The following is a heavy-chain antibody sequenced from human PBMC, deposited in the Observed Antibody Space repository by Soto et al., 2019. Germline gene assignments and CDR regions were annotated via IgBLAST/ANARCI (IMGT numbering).Heavy chain of an antibody. V-gene: IGHV3-48*01. Sequence: EVQLVESGGGLVQPGGSLRLSCAASEFTFSTYAMNLVRQAPGKGLEWVSYISSSSQNIRYADSVKGRFTVSRDNAKNSLYLQMNSLRAEDTAVYYCARDQSRGHVFYYYMDVWGKGTTVTVSS. CDR2: ISSSSQNI. D-gene: IGHD3-10*01. J-gene: IGHJ6*03. CDR3: ARDQSRGHVFYYYMDV. CDR1: EFTFSTYA.